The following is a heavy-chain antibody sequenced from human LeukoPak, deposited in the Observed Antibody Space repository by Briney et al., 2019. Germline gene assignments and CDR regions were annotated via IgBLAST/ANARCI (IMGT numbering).Heavy chain of an antibody. CDR1: GFTVSSTY. D-gene: IGHD2-15*01. CDR3: AGRHCSGGGCYFAGADPFDY. CDR2: IYSGGNI. Sequence: GGSLRLSCAASGFTVSSTYMSWVRQAPGKGLEWVSVIYSGGNIYYIESVKGRFTISRDTSKNTLYLRMNSLRAEDTAVYFCAGRHCSGGGCYFAGADPFDYWGQGTLVTVSS. J-gene: IGHJ4*02. V-gene: IGHV3-53*01.